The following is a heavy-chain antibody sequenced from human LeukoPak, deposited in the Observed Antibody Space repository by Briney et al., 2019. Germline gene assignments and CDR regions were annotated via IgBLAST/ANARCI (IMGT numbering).Heavy chain of an antibody. J-gene: IGHJ4*02. D-gene: IGHD5-12*01. V-gene: IGHV3-30*02. CDR1: GFTFSSYG. CDR2: IRYDGSNK. Sequence: GGSLRLSCAASGFTFSSYGMHWVRQAPGKGLEWVAFIRYDGSNKYYADSVKGRFTISRDNSKNTLYLQMNSLRAEDTAVYYCAKDRGYSGYDWEGVFDYWGQGTLVTVSS. CDR3: AKDRGYSGYDWEGVFDY.